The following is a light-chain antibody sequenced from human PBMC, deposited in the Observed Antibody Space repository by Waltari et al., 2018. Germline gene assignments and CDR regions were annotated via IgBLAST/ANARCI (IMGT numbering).Light chain of an antibody. V-gene: IGLV1-47*01. CDR2: RSY. CDR1: SSNIGANY. J-gene: IGLJ3*02. Sequence: QSVLTQSPSASGTPGQRVTISCSGSSSNIGANYVYWYQQFPGTAPRLLIYRSYQLPSGVPDRFSGSKSGTSASLAISGLRSEDEADYYCATWDDSLNAWVFGGGTRLTAL. CDR3: ATWDDSLNAWV.